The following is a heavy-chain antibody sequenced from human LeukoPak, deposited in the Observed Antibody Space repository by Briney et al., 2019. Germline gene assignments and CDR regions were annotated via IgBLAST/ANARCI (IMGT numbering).Heavy chain of an antibody. CDR3: ARGGGWDLPGGPAFDI. Sequence: PSQALSLTCAVSGDSINSAAYSWSWLRQPPGKGLEWIGYVYYSGSTNYNPSLKSRVTISIDTSKNQFSLKLTSLTAADTAVYYCARGGGWDLPGGPAFDIWGQGTMVTVSS. CDR2: VYYSGST. D-gene: IGHD1-26*01. CDR1: GDSINSAAYS. J-gene: IGHJ3*02. V-gene: IGHV4-61*08.